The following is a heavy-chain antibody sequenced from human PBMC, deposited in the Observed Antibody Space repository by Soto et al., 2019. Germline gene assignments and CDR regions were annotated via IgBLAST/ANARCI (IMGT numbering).Heavy chain of an antibody. CDR3: AKGLAAMAVAGTGPFDF. CDR1: GFTFSSYA. V-gene: IGHV3-23*01. Sequence: GGSLRLSCAASGFTFSSYAMSWVRQAPGKGLEWVSAISGSGGSTYYADSVKGRFTISRDNSKNTLYLQMNSLRAEDTGVYFCAKGLAAMAVAGTGPFDFWGQGNLVTVSS. J-gene: IGHJ4*02. D-gene: IGHD6-19*01. CDR2: ISGSGGST.